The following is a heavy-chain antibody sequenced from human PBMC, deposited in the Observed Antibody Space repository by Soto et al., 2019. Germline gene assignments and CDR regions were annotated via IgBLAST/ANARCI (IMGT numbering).Heavy chain of an antibody. CDR2: INHSGST. J-gene: IGHJ4*02. CDR3: ARGRGDYLDY. Sequence: SETLSLTCAVYGGSFSGYYWSWIRQPPGKGLEWIGEINHSGSTNYNPSLKSRVTISVDTSKNQFSLKLSSVTAADTAVYYGARGRGDYLDYWGQGTLVTVSS. CDR1: GGSFSGYY. V-gene: IGHV4-34*01.